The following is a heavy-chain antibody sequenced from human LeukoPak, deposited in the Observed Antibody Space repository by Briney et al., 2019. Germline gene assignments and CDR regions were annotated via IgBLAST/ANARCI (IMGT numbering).Heavy chain of an antibody. J-gene: IGHJ4*02. Sequence: GGSLRLSCAASGFTFSSYWMSWVRQAPGKGLEWVSAISGSGGTTYYADSVKGRFTISRDNSKNTLYLQMNSLRAEDTAVYYCARGEWELLMVIGYYWGQGTLVTVSS. CDR1: GFTFSSYW. D-gene: IGHD1-26*01. CDR3: ARGEWELLMVIGYY. V-gene: IGHV3-23*01. CDR2: ISGSGGTT.